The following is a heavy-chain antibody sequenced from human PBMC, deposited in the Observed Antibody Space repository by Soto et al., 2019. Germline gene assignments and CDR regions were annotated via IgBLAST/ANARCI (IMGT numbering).Heavy chain of an antibody. Sequence: GESLKISCKGSGYSFSNNWIGWVRQMPGKGLEWMGIIYPGDSDTRYSPSFEGQVTISADKSIGTAYVQWSSLKASDTAMYYCARRPPVLGTAFDIWGQGTMVTVS. J-gene: IGHJ3*02. V-gene: IGHV5-51*01. CDR2: IYPGDSDT. CDR3: ARRPPVLGTAFDI. D-gene: IGHD7-27*01. CDR1: GYSFSNNW.